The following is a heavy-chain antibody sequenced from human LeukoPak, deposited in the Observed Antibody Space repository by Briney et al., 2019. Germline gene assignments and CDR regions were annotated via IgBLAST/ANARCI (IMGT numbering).Heavy chain of an antibody. CDR3: ARGQRLSHYYDSSGYEY. D-gene: IGHD3-22*01. V-gene: IGHV4-59*12. CDR1: GGSISSYY. CDR2: IYYSGTT. J-gene: IGHJ4*02. Sequence: PSETLSLTCTVSGGSISSYYWSWIRQPPGKGLEWIGNIYYSGTTNYNPSLQSRVTISVDTPKNQSSLKLSSVTAADTAVYYCARGQRLSHYYDSSGYEYWGQGTLVTVSS.